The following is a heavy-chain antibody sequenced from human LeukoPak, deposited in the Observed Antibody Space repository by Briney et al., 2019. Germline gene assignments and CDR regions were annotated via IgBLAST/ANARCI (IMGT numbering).Heavy chain of an antibody. CDR3: ARGPSVEQWLIYFDY. Sequence: PSETLSLTCTVSGGSISSYYWSWIRQPAGKGLEWIGRIYTSGSTNYNPSLKSRVTMSVDTSKNQFSLKLSSVTAADTAVYYCARGPSVEQWLIYFDYWGQGTLVTVSS. J-gene: IGHJ4*02. V-gene: IGHV4-4*07. D-gene: IGHD6-19*01. CDR1: GGSISSYY. CDR2: IYTSGST.